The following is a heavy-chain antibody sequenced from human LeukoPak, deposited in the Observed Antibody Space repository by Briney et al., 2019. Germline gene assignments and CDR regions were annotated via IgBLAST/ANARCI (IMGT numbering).Heavy chain of an antibody. CDR1: GLAVSSIY. J-gene: IGHJ4*02. V-gene: IGHV3-66*01. Sequence: GGSLRLSCAASGLAVSSIYMTWVRQAPGKGLEWVSVIYSGGNTNYADSVKGRFTISRDNSKNTLYLQMNSLRAEDTALYYCVTASFDYWGQGTLVTVSS. CDR2: IYSGGNT. D-gene: IGHD5-18*01. CDR3: VTASFDY.